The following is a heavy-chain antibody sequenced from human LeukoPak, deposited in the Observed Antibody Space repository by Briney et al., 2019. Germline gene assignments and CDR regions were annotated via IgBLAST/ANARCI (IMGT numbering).Heavy chain of an antibody. CDR1: GFTLSSYS. J-gene: IGHJ4*02. Sequence: GGSLRLSCAASGFTLSSYSMNWVRQAPGKGLEWISYISSSSSTIYYADSVKGRFTISRDNSKNTLYLQMNSLSAEDTAVYYCAKEVGATGYWGQGTLVTVSS. CDR3: AKEVGATGY. CDR2: ISSSSSTI. D-gene: IGHD1-26*01. V-gene: IGHV3-48*01.